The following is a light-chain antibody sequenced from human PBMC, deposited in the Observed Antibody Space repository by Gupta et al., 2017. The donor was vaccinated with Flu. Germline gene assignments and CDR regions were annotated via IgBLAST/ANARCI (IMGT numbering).Light chain of an antibody. Sequence: PATLSWSPGERATLSCRARQSVSSYLAWYQQKPGQAPRLLIYDASNRATGIPARFSGSGSGTEFTLTISSLEPEDFAVYYCQQRSNFPITFGQGTRLEIK. V-gene: IGKV3-11*01. CDR2: DAS. J-gene: IGKJ5*01. CDR3: QQRSNFPIT. CDR1: QSVSSY.